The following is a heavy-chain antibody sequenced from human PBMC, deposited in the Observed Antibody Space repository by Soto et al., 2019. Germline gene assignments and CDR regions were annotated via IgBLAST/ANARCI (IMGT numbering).Heavy chain of an antibody. CDR3: ARHLEVGATPLSY. D-gene: IGHD1-26*01. J-gene: IGHJ4*02. CDR2: IYYSGST. Sequence: SETLSLTCTVSGGSISSYYWSWIRQPPGKGLEWIGYIYYSGSTNYNPSLKSRVTISVDTSKNQFFLKLSSVTAADTAVYYCARHLEVGATPLSYWGQGTLVTVS. V-gene: IGHV4-59*08. CDR1: GGSISSYY.